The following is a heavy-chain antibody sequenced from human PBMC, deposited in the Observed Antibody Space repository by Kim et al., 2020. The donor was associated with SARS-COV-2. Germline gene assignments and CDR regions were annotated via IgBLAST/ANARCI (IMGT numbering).Heavy chain of an antibody. Sequence: SETLSLTCTVSGGSISSSSYYWGWIRQSPGKGLEWIGSIYYSGSTYYNPSLKSRVTRSVDTSKNQFSLKLSSVTAADTAVYYCARPRIAAAGRGWFDPWGQGTLVTVSS. J-gene: IGHJ5*02. D-gene: IGHD6-13*01. CDR1: GGSISSSSYY. V-gene: IGHV4-39*01. CDR3: ARPRIAAAGRGWFDP. CDR2: IYYSGST.